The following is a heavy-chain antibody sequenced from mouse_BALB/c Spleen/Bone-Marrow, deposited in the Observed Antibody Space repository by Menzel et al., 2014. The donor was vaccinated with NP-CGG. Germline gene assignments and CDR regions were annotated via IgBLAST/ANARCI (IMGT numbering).Heavy chain of an antibody. CDR2: LNPGSGGS. J-gene: IGHJ4*01. Sequence: QVQLQQSGAELVRPGTSVKVSCKASGYAFTNYLIEWLKQRPGQGLEWIGVLNPGSGGSHYNEKFKGKATLTADKSSNTAYMKLSSLTSDDSAVYYCARSTTVKDSIDYWGQGTTLTVSS. CDR3: ARSTTVKDSIDY. D-gene: IGHD1-1*01. V-gene: IGHV1-54*01. CDR1: GYAFTNYL.